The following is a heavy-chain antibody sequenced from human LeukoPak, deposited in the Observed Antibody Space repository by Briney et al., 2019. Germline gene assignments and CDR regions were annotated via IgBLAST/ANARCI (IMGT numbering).Heavy chain of an antibody. V-gene: IGHV4-39*07. J-gene: IGHJ2*01. D-gene: IGHD3-9*01. CDR2: IFYSGST. Sequence: KPSETLSLTCTVSGGSISTSNYYWGWIRQPPGKGLEWIGNIFYSGSTYYSPSLRSRVTISVDTSKNQFSLKLSSVTAADTAVYYCAREDIHILTGYHRRKLYWYFDLWGCGTLVTVSS. CDR1: GGSISTSNYY. CDR3: AREDIHILTGYHRRKLYWYFDL.